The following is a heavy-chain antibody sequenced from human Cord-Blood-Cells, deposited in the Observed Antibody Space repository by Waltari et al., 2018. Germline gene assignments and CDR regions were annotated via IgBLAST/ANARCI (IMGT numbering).Heavy chain of an antibody. D-gene: IGHD3-3*01. V-gene: IGHV1-24*01. CDR3: ATPYDFWSGYYDY. CDR1: GHTLTELS. Sequence: QVQLVQSGAEVKNPGASVTVSCKVSGHTLTELSIPWVPQAPGKGIEWMGGFYPEDGETIYAQKFQGRVTMTEDTSTDTAYMELSSLRSEDTAVYYCATPYDFWSGYYDYWGQGTLVTVSS. J-gene: IGHJ4*02. CDR2: FYPEDGET.